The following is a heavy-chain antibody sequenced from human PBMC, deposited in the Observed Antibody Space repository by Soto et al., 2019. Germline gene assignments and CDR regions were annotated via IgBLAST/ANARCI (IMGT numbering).Heavy chain of an antibody. V-gene: IGHV3-73*01. CDR2: IRSKANSYAT. D-gene: IGHD6-19*01. J-gene: IGHJ5*02. CDR3: TSQPGIAVAGNNWFDP. CDR1: GFTFSGSA. Sequence: EVQLVESGGGLVQPGGSLKLSCAASGFTFSGSAMHWVRQASGKGLEWVGRIRSKANSYATAYAASVKGRFTISRDDSKNTAYLQMNSLKTEDTAVYYCTSQPGIAVAGNNWFDPWGQGTLVTVSS.